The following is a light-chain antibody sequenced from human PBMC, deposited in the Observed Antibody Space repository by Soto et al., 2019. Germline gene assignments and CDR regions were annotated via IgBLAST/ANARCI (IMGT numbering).Light chain of an antibody. CDR2: GAS. CDR1: QRVSSRY. CDR3: QKHGSAPPET. J-gene: IGKJ2*01. V-gene: IGKV3-20*01. Sequence: EIVLTKSPATLCLSPGVTATLSCRASQRVSSRYLAWYHQKPGQAPRLLIYGASSRATGIPDRFSGSGSGPDFTLTISRLEPEDFAVYYCQKHGSAPPETFGQGTKLELK.